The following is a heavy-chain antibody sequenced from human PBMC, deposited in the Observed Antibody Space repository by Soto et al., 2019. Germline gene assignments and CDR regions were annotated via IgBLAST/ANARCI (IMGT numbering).Heavy chain of an antibody. D-gene: IGHD5-18*01. CDR2: ISYDGSNK. V-gene: IGHV3-30-3*01. CDR3: ARGEGKELWQSPHGMDV. CDR1: GFTFSSYA. J-gene: IGHJ6*02. Sequence: PGGSLRLSCAASGFTFSSYAMHWVRQAPGKGLEWVAVISYDGSNKYYADSVKGRFTISRDNSKNTLYLQMNSLRAEDTAVYYCARGEGKELWQSPHGMDVWGQGTTVTVSS.